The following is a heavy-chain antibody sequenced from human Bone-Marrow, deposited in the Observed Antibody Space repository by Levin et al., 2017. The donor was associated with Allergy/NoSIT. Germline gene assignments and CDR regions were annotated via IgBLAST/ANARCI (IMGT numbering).Heavy chain of an antibody. CDR3: AVGDTYCGGDCYVH. CDR1: GFTFSDYY. CDR2: ISSSGGAI. V-gene: IGHV3-11*01. J-gene: IGHJ4*02. D-gene: IGHD2-21*02. Sequence: LGESLKISCAASGFTFSDYYMSWIRQAPGKGLEWVSYISSSGGAIYYADSVKGRFTISRDNAENSLYLQMNSLRAEDTAVYYCAVGDTYCGGDCYVHWGQGTLVTVSS.